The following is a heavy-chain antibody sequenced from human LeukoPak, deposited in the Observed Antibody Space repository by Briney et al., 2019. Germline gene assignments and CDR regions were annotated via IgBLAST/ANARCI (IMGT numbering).Heavy chain of an antibody. D-gene: IGHD2-2*01. CDR1: GFTFSMYW. CDR3: AREIVVVPPATNVFDS. Sequence: GGSLRLSCAASGFTFSMYWMTWVRQAPGKGLEWVANIKQDGSHKYYVDSVKGRFTVSRDNAKNSLYLQMNSLRAEDTAVYYCAREIVVVPPATNVFDSWGQGTMVAVSS. CDR2: IKQDGSHK. J-gene: IGHJ3*02. V-gene: IGHV3-7*04.